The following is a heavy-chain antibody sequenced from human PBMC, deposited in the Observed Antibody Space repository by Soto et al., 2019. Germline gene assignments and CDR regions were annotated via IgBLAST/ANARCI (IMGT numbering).Heavy chain of an antibody. Sequence: QVQLVQSGAEVKKPGSSVKVSCKASGGTFSSYTISWVRQAPGQGLEWMGRIIPILGIANYAQKFQGRVTITADKSTSTAYMELSSLRSEDTAVYYCTTLQMYGDSGYWGQGTLVTVSS. V-gene: IGHV1-69*02. D-gene: IGHD4-17*01. CDR1: GGTFSSYT. J-gene: IGHJ4*02. CDR2: IIPILGIA. CDR3: TTLQMYGDSGY.